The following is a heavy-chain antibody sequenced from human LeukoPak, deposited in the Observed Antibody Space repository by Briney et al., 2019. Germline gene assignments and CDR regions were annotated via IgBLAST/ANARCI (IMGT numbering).Heavy chain of an antibody. Sequence: SETLSLTCTVSGGSISSGGYYWSWIRQHPGKGLEWIGYIYYSGSTYYNPSLKSRVTISVDTSKNQFSLKLSSVTAADTAVYYCARVRYSPTSGAIDYWGQGTLVTVSS. D-gene: IGHD4-11*01. CDR3: ARVRYSPTSGAIDY. CDR2: IYYSGST. J-gene: IGHJ4*02. V-gene: IGHV4-31*03. CDR1: GGSISSGGYY.